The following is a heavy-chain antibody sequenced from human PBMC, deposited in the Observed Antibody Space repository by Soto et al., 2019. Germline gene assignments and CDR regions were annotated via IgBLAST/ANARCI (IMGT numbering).Heavy chain of an antibody. CDR2: IWYDGSNK. D-gene: IGHD6-13*01. V-gene: IGHV3-33*01. CDR3: ARDDDDTKIAAAGTGALSNWFDP. Sequence: GGSLRLSCAASGFTFSSYGMHWVRQAPGKGLEWVAVIWYDGSNKYYADSVKGRFTISRDNSKNTLYLQMNSLRAEDTAVYYCARDDDDTKIAAAGTGALSNWFDPWGQGTLVTVSS. J-gene: IGHJ5*02. CDR1: GFTFSSYG.